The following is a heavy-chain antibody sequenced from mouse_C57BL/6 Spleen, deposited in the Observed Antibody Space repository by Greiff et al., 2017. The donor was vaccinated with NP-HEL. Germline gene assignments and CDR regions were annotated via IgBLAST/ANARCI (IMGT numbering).Heavy chain of an antibody. J-gene: IGHJ4*01. Sequence: VQLQQPGAELVRPGSSVKLSCKASGYTFTSYWMDWVKQRPGQGLEWIGNIYPSDSETHYNQKFKDKATLTVDKSSSTAYMQLSSLTSEDSAVYYCAFNYDYAMDYWGQGTSVTVSS. V-gene: IGHV1-61*01. CDR1: GYTFTSYW. CDR2: IYPSDSET. CDR3: AFNYDYAMDY. D-gene: IGHD2-1*01.